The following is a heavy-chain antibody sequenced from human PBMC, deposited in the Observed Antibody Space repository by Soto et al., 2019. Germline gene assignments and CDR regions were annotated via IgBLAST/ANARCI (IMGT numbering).Heavy chain of an antibody. J-gene: IGHJ5*02. CDR3: ARGGHSSGYPNWFDP. D-gene: IGHD3-22*01. CDR1: GCSFSSSW. CDR2: IYPGDSDT. V-gene: IGHV5-51*01. Sequence: VKLSCKRCGCSFSSSWIGWVRQMPGKGLEWMGIIYPGDSDTRYSPSFQGQVTISADKSISTAYLQWSSLKASDTAMYYCARGGHSSGYPNWFDPWGQGTLVTVPS.